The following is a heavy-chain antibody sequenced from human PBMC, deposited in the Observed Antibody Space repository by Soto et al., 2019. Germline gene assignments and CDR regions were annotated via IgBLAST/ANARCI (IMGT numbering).Heavy chain of an antibody. D-gene: IGHD2-2*01. J-gene: IGHJ5*02. Sequence: SGPTLVNPTQTLTVTCTFSGFSLSTRGMCVSWIRQPPGKALEWLARIDWDDDKFYSTSLKTRLTISKDTSKKQVVLTMTNMDPVDTATYFCAHVLVTPADPYSCFDPWGQGTLVTVSS. CDR1: GFSLSTRGMC. CDR2: IDWDDDK. V-gene: IGHV2-70*12. CDR3: AHVLVTPADPYSCFDP.